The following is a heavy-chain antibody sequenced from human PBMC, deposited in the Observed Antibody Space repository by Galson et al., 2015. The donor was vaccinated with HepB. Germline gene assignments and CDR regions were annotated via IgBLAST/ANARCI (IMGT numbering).Heavy chain of an antibody. D-gene: IGHD3-16*01. V-gene: IGHV3-53*01. CDR2: IYSGGST. J-gene: IGHJ4*02. CDR3: ATPFRGGARVY. CDR1: GFTVSSNY. Sequence: SLRLSCAASGFTVSSNYMSWVRQAPGKGLEWVSVIYSGGSTYYAGSVKGRFTISRDNSKNTLYLQMNSLRAEDTAVYYCATPFRGGARVYWGQGTLVTVSS.